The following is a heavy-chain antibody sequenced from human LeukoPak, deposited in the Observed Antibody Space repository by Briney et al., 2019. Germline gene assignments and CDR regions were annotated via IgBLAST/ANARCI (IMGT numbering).Heavy chain of an antibody. J-gene: IGHJ4*02. D-gene: IGHD5-18*01. V-gene: IGHV1-46*01. CDR1: GYTFTSYY. CDR3: ARGGLDKYSYGSGLDY. Sequence: GASVKVSCKASGYTFTSYYMHWVRQAPGQGLEWMGIINPSSGSTTYAQKFQGRVTMTRGTSTSTVCMELSSLRSEDTAVYYCARGGLDKYSYGSGLDYWGQGTPVTVSS. CDR2: INPSSGST.